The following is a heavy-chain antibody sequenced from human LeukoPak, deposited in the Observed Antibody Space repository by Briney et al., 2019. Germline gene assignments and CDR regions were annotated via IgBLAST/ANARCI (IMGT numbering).Heavy chain of an antibody. CDR2: ISYDGSNK. CDR3: ARDNTWELVSHFQH. Sequence: GGSLRLSCAASGFTFSSYAMHWVRQAPGKGLEWVAVISYDGSNKYYADSVKGRFTISRDNSKNTLYLQMYSLRAEDTAVYYCARDNTWELVSHFQHWGQGTLVTVSS. CDR1: GFTFSSYA. D-gene: IGHD1-26*01. V-gene: IGHV3-30*04. J-gene: IGHJ1*01.